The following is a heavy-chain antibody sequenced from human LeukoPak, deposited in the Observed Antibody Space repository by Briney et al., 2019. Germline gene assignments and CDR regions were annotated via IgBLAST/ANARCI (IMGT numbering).Heavy chain of an antibody. CDR3: ARGRWDIVVVPAAIYGMDV. D-gene: IGHD2-2*02. CDR2: IWYDGSNK. J-gene: IGHJ6*02. V-gene: IGHV3-33*01. Sequence: GGSLRLSCAASGFTFSSYGMPWVRQAPGKGLEWVAVIWYDGSNKYYADSVKGRFTISRDNSKNTLYLQMNSLRAEDTAVYYCARGRWDIVVVPAAIYGMDVWGQGTTVTVSS. CDR1: GFTFSSYG.